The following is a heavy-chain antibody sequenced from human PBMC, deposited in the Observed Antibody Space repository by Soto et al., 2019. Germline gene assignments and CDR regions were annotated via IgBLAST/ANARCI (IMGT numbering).Heavy chain of an antibody. CDR2: ISAYNGNT. J-gene: IGHJ4*02. CDR3: ARQDGIAAAGMNPDYFDY. Sequence: QVQLVQSGAEVKEPGASVKVSCKASGYTFTSYGISWVRQAPGQGLEWMGWISAYNGNTNYAQKLQGRVTMTTDTSTSTAYMELRSLSSDDTAVYYCARQDGIAAAGMNPDYFDYWGQGTLVTVSS. CDR1: GYTFTSYG. V-gene: IGHV1-18*01. D-gene: IGHD6-13*01.